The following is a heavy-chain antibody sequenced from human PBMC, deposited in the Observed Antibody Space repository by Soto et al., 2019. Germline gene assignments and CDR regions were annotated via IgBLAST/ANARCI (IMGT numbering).Heavy chain of an antibody. CDR1: GGTFNSYA. Sequence: QVQLVQSGAEVKKPGSSVKVSCKASGGTFNSYAISWVRQAPGQGLEWMGGIIPIFGTANYAQKFQGRVTITADESTSTAYMELSSLRSEDTAVYYCARDSPPQQWPSGGGMDVWGQGTTVTVSS. D-gene: IGHD6-19*01. V-gene: IGHV1-69*01. CDR2: IIPIFGTA. CDR3: ARDSPPQQWPSGGGMDV. J-gene: IGHJ6*02.